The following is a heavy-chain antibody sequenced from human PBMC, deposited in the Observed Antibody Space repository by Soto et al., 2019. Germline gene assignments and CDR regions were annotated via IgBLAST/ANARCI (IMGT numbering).Heavy chain of an antibody. V-gene: IGHV1-3*01. Sequence: ASVKVSCKASGYTFTIYAMHWVLQAPGQRLEWMGWINAGNGNTKYSQKFQGRVTITRDTSANTAYMELSSLRSEDTAVYYCARTLYGDNVDYWGQGTLVTVSS. J-gene: IGHJ4*02. CDR1: GYTFTIYA. CDR2: INAGNGNT. CDR3: ARTLYGDNVDY. D-gene: IGHD4-17*01.